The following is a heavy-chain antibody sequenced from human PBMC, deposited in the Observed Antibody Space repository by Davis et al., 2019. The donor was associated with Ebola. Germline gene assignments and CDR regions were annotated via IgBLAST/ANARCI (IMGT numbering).Heavy chain of an antibody. CDR3: ASLDSTYAFDI. V-gene: IGHV3-30*02. Sequence: GESLKISCAASEFIFSSYTMIWVRQAPGKGLEWVAFIRYDGSNKYYADSVKGRFTISRDNSKNTLYLQMNSLRAEDTAVYYCASLDSTYAFDIWGQGTMVTVSS. J-gene: IGHJ3*02. CDR1: EFIFSSYT. CDR2: IRYDGSNK. D-gene: IGHD2-2*01.